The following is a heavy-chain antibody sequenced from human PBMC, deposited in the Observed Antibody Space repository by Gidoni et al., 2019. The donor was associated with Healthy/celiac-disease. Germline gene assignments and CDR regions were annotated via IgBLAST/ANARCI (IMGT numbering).Heavy chain of an antibody. CDR1: GGSISSSSYY. Sequence: QLQLQESGPGLVKPSETLSLTCTVSGGSISSSSYYWGWIRQPPGKGLEWIGSIYYSGSTYYNPSLKSRVTISVDTSKNQFSLKLSSVTAADTAVYYCAREEQWLVAPLGLGYWGQGTLVTVSS. CDR3: AREEQWLVAPLGLGY. CDR2: IYYSGST. D-gene: IGHD6-19*01. V-gene: IGHV4-39*02. J-gene: IGHJ4*02.